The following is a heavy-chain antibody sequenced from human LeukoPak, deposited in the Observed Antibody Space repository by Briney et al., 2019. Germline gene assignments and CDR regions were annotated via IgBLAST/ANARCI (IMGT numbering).Heavy chain of an antibody. CDR3: AKRYGDSTGWFFDF. D-gene: IGHD6-13*01. J-gene: IGHJ4*02. Sequence: GGSLRLSCAGSGYSFDSYAMTWVRQAPGKGLEWVSSINGGGDITYYAESVKGRFTVSRGNSKNTLFLQMNSLRAEDTAVFYCAKRYGDSTGWFFDFWGQGSLVTVSS. V-gene: IGHV3-23*01. CDR1: GYSFDSYA. CDR2: INGGGDIT.